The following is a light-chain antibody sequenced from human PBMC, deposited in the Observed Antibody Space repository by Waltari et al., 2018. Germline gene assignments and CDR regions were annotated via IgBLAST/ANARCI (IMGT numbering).Light chain of an antibody. CDR2: AVS. CDR1: ATAISGYDS. J-gene: IGLJ2*01. CDR3: TSYTSKNTFI. Sequence: QSALTQPASVFGSLGQSVTLSCTGTATAISGYDSVSWYQQHPGKAPKPLIFAVSRRPSEISARFSASKSGNTASLTISGLQTEDEADYHCTSYTSKNTFIFGGGTRLTVL. V-gene: IGLV2-14*03.